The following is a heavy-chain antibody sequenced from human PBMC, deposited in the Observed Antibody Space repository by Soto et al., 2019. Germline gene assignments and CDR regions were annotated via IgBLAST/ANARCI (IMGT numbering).Heavy chain of an antibody. CDR2: ISAHNGNT. CDR3: ARGRYGDY. J-gene: IGHJ4*02. V-gene: IGHV1-18*01. D-gene: IGHD1-1*01. CDR1: GYAFTTYG. Sequence: QVHLVQSGAEVKKPGASVKVSCQASGYAFTTYGITWVRQAPGQGLEWMGWISAHNGNTNYAQKLQGRVTVTRDTFTSPVYMELSRLRFDDSAVYFSARGRYGDYWGQGALVTVSS.